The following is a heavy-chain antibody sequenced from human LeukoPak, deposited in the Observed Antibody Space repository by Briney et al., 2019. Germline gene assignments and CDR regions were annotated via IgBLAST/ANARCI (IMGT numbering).Heavy chain of an antibody. D-gene: IGHD6-19*01. J-gene: IGHJ6*03. CDR1: GFTFSSYW. CDR3: VRDNSGWYRPALGRETAYYYYYYMDV. CDR2: IKQDGSEK. Sequence: GGSLRLSCAASGFTFSSYWMSWVRQAPGKGLEWGANIKQDGSEKYYVDSVRGRFTIYRDNAKNSLYLQMNSLRTEDTAVYYCVRDNSGWYRPALGRETAYYYYYYMDVWGKGTTATVSS. V-gene: IGHV3-7*01.